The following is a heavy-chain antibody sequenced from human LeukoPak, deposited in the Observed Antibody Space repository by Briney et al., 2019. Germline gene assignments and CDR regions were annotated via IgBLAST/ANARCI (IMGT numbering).Heavy chain of an antibody. V-gene: IGHV4-61*05. CDR1: GDSISSGTFH. CDR3: ARTTPRPFFGFDP. CDR2: IYYSGST. D-gene: IGHD1-1*01. J-gene: IGHJ5*02. Sequence: PSETLSLTCTVSGDSISSGTFHWGWIRQPPGKGLEWIGYIYYSGSTNYNPSLKSRVTISVDTSKNQFSLKLSSVTAADTAVYYCARTTPRPFFGFDPWGQGTLVTVSS.